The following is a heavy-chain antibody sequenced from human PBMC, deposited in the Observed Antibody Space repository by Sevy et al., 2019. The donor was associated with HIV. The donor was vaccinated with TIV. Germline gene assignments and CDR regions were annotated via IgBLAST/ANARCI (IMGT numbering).Heavy chain of an antibody. CDR3: TRGLATADTPEYYFDY. CDR1: GFTFDDYA. CDR2: ITRNSYEAYGGTT. J-gene: IGHJ4*02. D-gene: IGHD5-12*01. Sequence: GGSLRLSCTTSGFTFDDYAMSWFRQAPGKGLEWVAFITRNSYEAYGGTTDDAASVKGRFIISRDDSKSIAYLQMNSLKTDDTAVYYCTRGLATADTPEYYFDYWGQGTLVTVSS. V-gene: IGHV3-49*03.